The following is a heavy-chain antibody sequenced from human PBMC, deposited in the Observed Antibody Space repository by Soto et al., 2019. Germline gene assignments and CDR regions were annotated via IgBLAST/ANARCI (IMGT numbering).Heavy chain of an antibody. CDR1: GGTLSDHG. CDR3: GRGGYGYVNNYTSPSAFDI. Sequence: QVQLEQSGAEVKKPGSSVKVSCKASGGTLSDHGVAWLRQAPGQGLEWMGGTIPVFNTAKYAQKFQGRVTVTADKYMNTSFMGMNILRTRYKAHNFSGRGGYGYVNNYTSPSAFDIWGQGTVVIVSS. J-gene: IGHJ3*02. V-gene: IGHV1-69*06. D-gene: IGHD3-3*01. CDR2: TIPVFNTA.